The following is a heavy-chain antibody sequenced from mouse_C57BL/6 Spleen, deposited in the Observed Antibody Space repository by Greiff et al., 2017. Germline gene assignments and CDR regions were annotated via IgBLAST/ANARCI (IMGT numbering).Heavy chain of an antibody. J-gene: IGHJ4*01. D-gene: IGHD1-1*01. CDR3: ARTHYYGSSCGAMDY. V-gene: IGHV3-1*01. CDR2: ISYSGST. CDR1: GYSITSGYD. Sequence: EVKLVESGPGMVKPSQSLSLTCTVTGYSITSGYDWHWIRHFPGNKLEWMGYISYSGSTNYNPSLKSRISITHDTSKNHFFLKLNSVTTEDTATYYCARTHYYGSSCGAMDYWGQGTSVTVSS.